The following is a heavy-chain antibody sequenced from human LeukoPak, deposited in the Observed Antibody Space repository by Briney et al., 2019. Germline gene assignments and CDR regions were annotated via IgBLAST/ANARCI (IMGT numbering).Heavy chain of an antibody. D-gene: IGHD6-13*01. CDR3: ARVYSSSWSNWFDP. Sequence: SETLSLTCTVSGGSISSYYWSWIRQPPGKGLEWIAYIYYSGSTNYNPSLKSRVTISVDTSKNQFSLKLSSVTAADTAVYYCARVYSSSWSNWFDPWGQGTLVTVSS. V-gene: IGHV4-59*01. J-gene: IGHJ5*02. CDR2: IYYSGST. CDR1: GGSISSYY.